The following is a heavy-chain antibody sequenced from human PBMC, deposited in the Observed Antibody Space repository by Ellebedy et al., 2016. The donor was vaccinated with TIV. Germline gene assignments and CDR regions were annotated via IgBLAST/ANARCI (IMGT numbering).Heavy chain of an antibody. CDR2: IYSGEAT. V-gene: IGHV3-66*01. CDR1: GFTVSSNY. D-gene: IGHD5-18*01. CDR3: ARKYIYGFD. Sequence: GESLKISCAASGFTVSSNYMSWVRQAPGKGLEWVSVIYSGEATSYADSVKGRFTISRDNSKNTLYLQMNSLRVEDTAVYYCARKYIYGFDWGQGTLVTVSS. J-gene: IGHJ4*02.